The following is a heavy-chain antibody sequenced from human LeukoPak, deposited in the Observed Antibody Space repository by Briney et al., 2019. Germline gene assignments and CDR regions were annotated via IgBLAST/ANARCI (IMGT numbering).Heavy chain of an antibody. Sequence: SETLSLTCTVSGGSIGTYYWSWIRQPPGKGLEWIGYIYYNGHTDYNPSLKSRVTISVHTSKNQFSLKLSSVTAADTAVYYCARGAAAYDYWGQGTLVTVSS. D-gene: IGHD6-13*01. J-gene: IGHJ4*02. CDR3: ARGAAAYDY. CDR1: GGSIGTYY. CDR2: IYYNGHT. V-gene: IGHV4-59*01.